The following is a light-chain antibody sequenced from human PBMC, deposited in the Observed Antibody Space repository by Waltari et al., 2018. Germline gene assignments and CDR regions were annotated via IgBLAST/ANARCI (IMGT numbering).Light chain of an antibody. Sequence: QAVVTQEPSLTVSPGGTVTLTCGSSPGAVTSGHYPYWFQQKPGQAPMTLIYDTTIKHSWTPALCSASLLGDKAALTLSGAQPEDEAVYYCLLSFRGPYMVFGGGTKLTVL. J-gene: IGLJ2*01. CDR1: PGAVTSGHY. CDR2: DTT. V-gene: IGLV7-46*01. CDR3: LLSFRGPYMV.